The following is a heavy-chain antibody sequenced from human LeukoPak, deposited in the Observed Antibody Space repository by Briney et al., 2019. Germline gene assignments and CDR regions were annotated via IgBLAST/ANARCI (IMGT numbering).Heavy chain of an antibody. J-gene: IGHJ5*02. V-gene: IGHV3-21*01. CDR2: ISSSNSYI. Sequence: GGSLRLSCAASGFTFSSYSMNWVRQAPGKGLEWVSSISSSNSYIYYADSVKGRFTISRDNAKNSLYLQMNSLRAEDTAVYYCASSTEGNWFDPGGQGTLVTVSS. CDR1: GFTFSSYS. CDR3: ASSTEGNWFDP.